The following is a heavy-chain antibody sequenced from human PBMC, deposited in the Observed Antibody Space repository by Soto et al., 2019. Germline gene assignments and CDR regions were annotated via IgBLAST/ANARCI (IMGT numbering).Heavy chain of an antibody. CDR3: ARVTASGWFVNGRDYFDH. J-gene: IGHJ4*02. CDR1: GFTFGNYY. Sequence: QVQLVESGGALVRPGGSLRLSCNVSGFTFGNYYMSWIRQAPGKGLESISYISSRGVTIYYADSVKGRFTISRDNAKNSLFLQMDGLRAEDTAVYYCARVTASGWFVNGRDYFDHWGQGTLVTVSS. V-gene: IGHV3-11*01. CDR2: ISSRGVTI. D-gene: IGHD6-19*01.